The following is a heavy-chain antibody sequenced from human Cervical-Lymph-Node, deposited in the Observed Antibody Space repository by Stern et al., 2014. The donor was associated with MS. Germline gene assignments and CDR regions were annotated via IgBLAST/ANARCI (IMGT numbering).Heavy chain of an antibody. Sequence: QVQLVEPGGDLVKPGGTLRLSCAASGLTFSDYYITWIRQAPGKGPEWVSHISSSGSTTFYADSVKGRFTVSRDNAKNSVYLQMNSLTADDTAVYYCARGGRGTSYYWQYWGQGTLVTVSS. V-gene: IGHV3-11*01. CDR1: GLTFSDYY. CDR2: ISSSGSTT. J-gene: IGHJ4*02. D-gene: IGHD1-26*01. CDR3: ARGGRGTSYYWQY.